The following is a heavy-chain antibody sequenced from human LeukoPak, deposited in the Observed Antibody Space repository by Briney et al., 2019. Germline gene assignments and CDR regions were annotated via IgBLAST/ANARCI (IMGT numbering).Heavy chain of an antibody. CDR1: GFTFSSYS. CDR2: ISSSSSTI. J-gene: IGHJ6*03. Sequence: GGSLRLSCAASGFTFSSYSMNWVRQAPGKGLEWVSYISSSSSTIYYADSVKGRFTISRDNAKNSLYLQMNSLRAEDTAVCYCARVDYSNYLLIYYYYYMDVWGKGTTVTVSS. CDR3: ARVDYSNYLLIYYYYYMDV. V-gene: IGHV3-48*01. D-gene: IGHD4-11*01.